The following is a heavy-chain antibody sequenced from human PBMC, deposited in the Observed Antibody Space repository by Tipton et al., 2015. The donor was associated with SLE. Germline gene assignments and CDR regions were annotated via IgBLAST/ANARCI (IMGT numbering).Heavy chain of an antibody. CDR2: IYTSGST. J-gene: IGHJ6*03. D-gene: IGHD3-3*01. CDR1: GGSISSGSYY. Sequence: LRLSCTVSGGSISSGSYYWSWIRQPAGKGLEWIGRIYTSGSTNYNPSLKSRVTISVDTSKNQFSLKLSSVTVADTAVYYCARVLGVVKSYYMDVWGKGTTVTVSS. V-gene: IGHV4-61*02. CDR3: ARVLGVVKSYYMDV.